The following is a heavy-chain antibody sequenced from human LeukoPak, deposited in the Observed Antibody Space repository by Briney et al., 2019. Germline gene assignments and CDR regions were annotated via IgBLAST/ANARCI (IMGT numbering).Heavy chain of an antibody. CDR3: ATLDYYDILAGHDAFDI. Sequence: GRSLRLSCAASGFTFDDYAMHWVRQAPGKGLEWVSGISGNSGSICYADSVKGRFTISRDNAKNSLYLQMSSLRAEDTALYYCATLDYYDILAGHDAFDIWGKGQWSPSLQ. D-gene: IGHD3-9*01. CDR2: ISGNSGSI. CDR1: GFTFDDYA. J-gene: IGHJ3*02. V-gene: IGHV3-9*01.